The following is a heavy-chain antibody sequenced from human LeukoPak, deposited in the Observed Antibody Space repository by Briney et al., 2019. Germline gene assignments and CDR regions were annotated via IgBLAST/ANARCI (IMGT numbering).Heavy chain of an antibody. V-gene: IGHV3-21*01. CDR1: GFTFSSYS. CDR3: ARKRYDSSGYWVDF. CDR2: ISSSSTDI. J-gene: IGHJ4*02. D-gene: IGHD3-22*01. Sequence: GGSLRLSCAASGFTFSSYSMNWVRQAPGKGLEWVSSISSSSTDIYYTDSVKGRLTISRDNAKNSLYLQMNSLRVEDTAVFYCARKRYDSSGYWVDFWGQGTLVTVSS.